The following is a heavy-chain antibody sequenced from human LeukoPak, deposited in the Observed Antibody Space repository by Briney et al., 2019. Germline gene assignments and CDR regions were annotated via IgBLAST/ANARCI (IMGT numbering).Heavy chain of an antibody. V-gene: IGHV3-21*01. CDR3: ARKIGYSYGYDY. CDR2: ISSSSSYI. D-gene: IGHD5-18*01. J-gene: IGHJ4*02. CDR1: GFTFSSYS. Sequence: GSLRLSCAASGFTFSSYSVNWVRQAPGKGLEWVSSISSSSSYIYYADSVKGRFTISRDNAKNSLYLQMNSLRAEDTAVYYCARKIGYSYGYDYWGQGTLVTVSS.